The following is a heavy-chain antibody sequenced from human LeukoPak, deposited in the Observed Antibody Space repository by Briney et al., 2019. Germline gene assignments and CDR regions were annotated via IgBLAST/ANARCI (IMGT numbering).Heavy chain of an antibody. CDR2: IYPGDSDT. CDR1: GYSFTSYW. Sequence: GESLKISCKGSGYSFTSYWIGWVRQMPGKSLEWMGIIYPGDSDTRYSPSFQGQVTISADKSISTAYLQWSSLKASDTAMYYCARVTMVRGVIRRAFDIWGQGTMVTVSS. CDR3: ARVTMVRGVIRRAFDI. V-gene: IGHV5-51*01. D-gene: IGHD3-10*01. J-gene: IGHJ3*02.